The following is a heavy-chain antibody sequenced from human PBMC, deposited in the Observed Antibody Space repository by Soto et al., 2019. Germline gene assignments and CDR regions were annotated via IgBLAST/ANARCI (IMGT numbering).Heavy chain of an antibody. J-gene: IGHJ6*02. Sequence: GGSLRLSCAASGFTFSSYSMNWVRRAPGKGLEWVSYISSSSSTIYYADSVKGRFTISRDNAKNSLYLQMNSLRDEDTAVYYCASRYYGSGRAFDRYYYGMDVWGQGTTVTVSS. V-gene: IGHV3-48*02. CDR3: ASRYYGSGRAFDRYYYGMDV. CDR1: GFTFSSYS. CDR2: ISSSSSTI. D-gene: IGHD3-10*01.